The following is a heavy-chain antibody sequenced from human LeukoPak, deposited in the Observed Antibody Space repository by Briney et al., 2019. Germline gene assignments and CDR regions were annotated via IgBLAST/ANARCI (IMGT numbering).Heavy chain of an antibody. D-gene: IGHD3-3*01. V-gene: IGHV3-30*04. Sequence: GGSLRLSCAASGFTFSSYAMRWVRQAPGKGLEWVALLSYDGSYEYYADSVKGRFTISRDNSKNTLYLQMNSLRTEDSAVYYCASGAITIFGVVTHWGQGTLVTVSS. CDR3: ASGAITIFGVVTH. CDR2: LSYDGSYE. J-gene: IGHJ4*02. CDR1: GFTFSSYA.